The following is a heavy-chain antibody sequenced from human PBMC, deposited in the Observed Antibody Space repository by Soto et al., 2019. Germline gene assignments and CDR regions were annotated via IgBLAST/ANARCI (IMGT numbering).Heavy chain of an antibody. V-gene: IGHV4-39*01. CDR3: ARHGKLSGSYRASWFDP. D-gene: IGHD1-26*01. Sequence: QLQLQESGPGLVKPSETLSLTCTVSGSSISSSSYYWGWIRQPPGKGLEWIGSIYYSGSTYYNPSLKSRVTISVDTSKNQFSLKLSSVTAADTAVYYCARHGKLSGSYRASWFDPWGQGTLVTVSS. CDR2: IYYSGST. CDR1: GSSISSSSYY. J-gene: IGHJ5*02.